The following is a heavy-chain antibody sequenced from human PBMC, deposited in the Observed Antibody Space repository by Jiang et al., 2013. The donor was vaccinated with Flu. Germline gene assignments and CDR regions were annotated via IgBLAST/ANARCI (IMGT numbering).Heavy chain of an antibody. V-gene: IGHV1-2*04. J-gene: IGHJ4*02. Sequence: SGAEVKKPGASVKVSCKASGYTFTGYYMHWVRQAPGQGLEWMGWINPNSGGTNYAQKFQGWVTMTRDTSISTAYMELSRLRSDDTAVYYCARVRRRDGYNFDYWGQGTLVTVSS. CDR2: INPNSGGT. CDR3: ARVRRRDGYNFDY. D-gene: IGHD5-24*01. CDR1: GYTFTGYY.